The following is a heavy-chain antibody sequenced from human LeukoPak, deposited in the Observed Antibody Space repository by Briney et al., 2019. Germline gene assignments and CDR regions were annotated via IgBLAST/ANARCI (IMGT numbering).Heavy chain of an antibody. CDR2: ISSGSSYI. V-gene: IGHV3-21*01. CDR3: ARVPSDY. CDR1: GFAFSTYS. J-gene: IGHJ4*02. Sequence: GGSLRLSCAASGFAFSTYSMNWVRQAPGKGLEWVSSISSGSSYIYYADSVKGRFTISRDNAKNSLYLQMNSLRAEDTAMYFCARVPSDYWGQGTLVTVSS.